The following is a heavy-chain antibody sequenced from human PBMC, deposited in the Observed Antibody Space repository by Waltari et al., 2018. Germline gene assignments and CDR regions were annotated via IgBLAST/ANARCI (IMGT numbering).Heavy chain of an antibody. D-gene: IGHD6-13*01. CDR2: ICTSGST. J-gene: IGHJ4*02. Sequence: QVQLQESGPGLVKPSETLSLTCTVSGGSISSYYWRWIRQPAGKGLEWIGRICTSGSTNYNPSLKSRVTMSVDSSKKQCSRELGSVTAADTAVYYCARELAAAGKGEFDYWGQGTLVTVSS. CDR1: GGSISSYY. V-gene: IGHV4-4*07. CDR3: ARELAAAGKGEFDY.